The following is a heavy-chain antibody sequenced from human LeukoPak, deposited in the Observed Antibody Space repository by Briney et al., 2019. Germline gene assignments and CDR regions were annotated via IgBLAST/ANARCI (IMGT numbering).Heavy chain of an antibody. V-gene: IGHV1-69*13. CDR2: IIPIFGTA. Sequence: ASVKVSCKASGGTFSSYAISWVRQAPGQGLEWMGGIIPIFGTANYAQKFQGRVTITADESTSTVYMELSSLRSEDTAVYYCARDGGIVVVPAQGVYGMDVWGQGTTVTVSS. CDR1: GGTFSSYA. CDR3: ARDGGIVVVPAQGVYGMDV. J-gene: IGHJ6*02. D-gene: IGHD2-2*01.